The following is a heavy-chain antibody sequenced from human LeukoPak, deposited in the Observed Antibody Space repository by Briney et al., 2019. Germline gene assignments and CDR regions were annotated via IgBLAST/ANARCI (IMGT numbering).Heavy chain of an antibody. J-gene: IGHJ3*02. V-gene: IGHV3-30-3*01. CDR1: GFTFSSYA. CDR2: ISYDGSNK. Sequence: PGRSLRLSCAASGFTFSSYAMHWVRQAPGKGLEWVAVISYDGSNKYYADSVKGRFTISRDNSKNTLYLQMNSLRAEDTAVYYCATLAYCGGDCYSGDAFDIWGQGTMVTVSS. D-gene: IGHD2-21*02. CDR3: ATLAYCGGDCYSGDAFDI.